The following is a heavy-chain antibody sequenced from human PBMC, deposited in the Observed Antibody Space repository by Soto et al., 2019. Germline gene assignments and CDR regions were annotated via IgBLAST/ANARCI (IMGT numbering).Heavy chain of an antibody. J-gene: IGHJ4*02. D-gene: IGHD3-9*01. V-gene: IGHV3-9*01. CDR1: GFTFDDYA. CDR3: AKVNSDILTGWKYYFDY. CDR2: ISWNSGSI. Sequence: GGSLRLSCAASGFTFDDYAMHWVRQAPGKGLEWVSGISWNSGSIGYADSVKGRFTISRDNAKNSLYLQMNSLRAEDTALYYCAKVNSDILTGWKYYFDYWGQGTLVTVSS.